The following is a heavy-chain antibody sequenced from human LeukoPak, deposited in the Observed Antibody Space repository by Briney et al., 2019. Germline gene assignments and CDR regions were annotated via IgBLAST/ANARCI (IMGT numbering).Heavy chain of an antibody. J-gene: IGHJ4*02. V-gene: IGHV1-3*01. CDR1: GYIFINYT. Sequence: ASVKVSCKTSGYIFINYTIHWVRQAPGQRLEWKGRINGGNDNTKYSQKFQGRVAITRDTSASTACMELSSLRSEDTAVYYCARGEAAGFDYWGQGTLVTVSS. CDR2: INGGNDNT. CDR3: ARGEAAGFDY. D-gene: IGHD6-13*01.